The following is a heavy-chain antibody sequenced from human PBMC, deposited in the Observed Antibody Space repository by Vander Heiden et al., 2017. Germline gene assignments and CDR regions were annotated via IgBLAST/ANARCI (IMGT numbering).Heavy chain of an antibody. CDR3: AKASLASMPLYYYYGMDV. V-gene: IGHV4-61*01. D-gene: IGHD1-1*01. CDR1: GGSVSRGSYY. Sequence: QVQLQESGPGLVKPSETLSLTCTVPGGSVSRGSYYWNWIRQPPGKGLEWIGFMYYSGSTYYNPSLKSRVTISVDTAKNQFSLKLSSVTAADTAVYYCAKASLASMPLYYYYGMDVWGQGTTVTVSS. CDR2: MYYSGST. J-gene: IGHJ6*02.